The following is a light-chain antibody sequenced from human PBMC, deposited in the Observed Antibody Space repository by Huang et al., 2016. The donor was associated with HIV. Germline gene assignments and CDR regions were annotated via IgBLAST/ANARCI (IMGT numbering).Light chain of an antibody. Sequence: DIQMTQSPSSLSASVGDRVTITCRASQRISNYLTWYQQKPGKAPKLLSYAASSLQSGFPSRFSGGGSVTDFTLTITSLQPEDFGTYYCQQSYSTSFGGGTKVEIK. CDR1: QRISNY. J-gene: IGKJ4*01. V-gene: IGKV1-39*01. CDR2: AAS. CDR3: QQSYSTS.